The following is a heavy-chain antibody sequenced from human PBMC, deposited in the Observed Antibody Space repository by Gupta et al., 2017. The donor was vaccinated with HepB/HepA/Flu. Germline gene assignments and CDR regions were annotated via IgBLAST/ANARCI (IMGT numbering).Heavy chain of an antibody. CDR2: INSDGSST. CDR3: SRGGRYCSSTSCYYYYYMDV. Sequence: EVQLVESGGGLVQPGGSLRLSCAASGFTFSSYWMHGVRQAPGKGLVWVSRINSDGSSTSYADSVGGRFTISRDNAKNTLYLQMNSLRAEDTAVYYCSRGGRYCSSTSCYYYYYMDVWGKGTTVTVSS. D-gene: IGHD2-2*01. J-gene: IGHJ6*03. V-gene: IGHV3-74*01. CDR1: GFTFSSYW.